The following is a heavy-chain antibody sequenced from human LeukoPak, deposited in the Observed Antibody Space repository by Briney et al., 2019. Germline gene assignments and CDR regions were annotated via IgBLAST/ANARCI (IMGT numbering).Heavy chain of an antibody. V-gene: IGHV1-2*02. CDR1: GYTFTGDY. Sequence: ASVKGSCKASGYTFTGDYMHWVRQAPGQGLEWMGWINPNSGGTNYAQKFQGRVTMTRDTSISTAYMELSRLRSDDTAVYYCARVQVETYYYYGMDVWGQGTTVTVSS. J-gene: IGHJ6*02. CDR2: INPNSGGT. D-gene: IGHD5-24*01. CDR3: ARVQVETYYYYGMDV.